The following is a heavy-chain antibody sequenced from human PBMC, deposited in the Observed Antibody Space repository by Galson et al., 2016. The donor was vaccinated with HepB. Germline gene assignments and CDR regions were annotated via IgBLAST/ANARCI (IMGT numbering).Heavy chain of an antibody. CDR3: ARSPRLAYYYYAMDV. V-gene: IGHV3-7*01. D-gene: IGHD6-25*01. J-gene: IGHJ6*02. CDR1: GFTLRTYW. CDR2: IKQDGSEK. Sequence: SLRLSCAASGFTLRTYWMNWVRQAPGRGLERVANIKQDGSEKYYVDSVKGRFTISRDNAKNSLYLQMNSLRAEDTAVYYCARSPRLAYYYYAMDVWGQGTTVTVSS.